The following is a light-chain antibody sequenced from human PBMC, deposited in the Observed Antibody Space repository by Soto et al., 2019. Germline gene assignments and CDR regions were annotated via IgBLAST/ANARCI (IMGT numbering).Light chain of an antibody. V-gene: IGLV2-14*02. CDR3: SSYTSSSTVV. CDR1: SSDVGSQNL. J-gene: IGLJ2*01. Sequence: QSVLTQPASVSGSPGQSITISCTGTSSDVGSQNLVSWYQQHPGKAPKLMIYEGTKRPSGVSNRFSGSKSGNTASLTISGLQAEDEADYYCSSYTSSSTVVFGGGTKLTVL. CDR2: EGT.